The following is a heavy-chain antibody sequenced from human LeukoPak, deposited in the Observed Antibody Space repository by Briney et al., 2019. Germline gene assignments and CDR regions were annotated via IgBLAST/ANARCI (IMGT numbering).Heavy chain of an antibody. V-gene: IGHV1-8*02. CDR2: MNPHSGNT. CDR3: VRGFRSDTSGRKFDC. D-gene: IGHD2-2*01. CDR1: GYTFTGYY. J-gene: IGHJ4*02. Sequence: WASVKVSCKASGYTFTGYYMHWVRQATGQGLEWMGWMNPHSGNTGFAQNFQGRVAMTRNTSIDTAYMELSSLRVEDTAVYYCVRGFRSDTSGRKFDCWGQGTLVTVSS.